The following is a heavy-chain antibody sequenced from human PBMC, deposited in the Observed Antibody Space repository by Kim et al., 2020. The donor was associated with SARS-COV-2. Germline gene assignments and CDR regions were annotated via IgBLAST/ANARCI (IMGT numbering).Heavy chain of an antibody. V-gene: IGHV4-34*01. J-gene: IGHJ4*02. D-gene: IGHD3-22*01. CDR3: ARGAYYYDSSGYYYRSDFDY. CDR1: GGSFSGYY. CDR2: INHSGST. Sequence: SETLSLTCAVYGGSFSGYYWSWIRQPPGKGLEWIGEINHSGSTNYNPSLKSRVTISVDTSKNQFSLKLSSVTAADTAVYYCARGAYYYDSSGYYYRSDFDYWGQGTLVTVSS.